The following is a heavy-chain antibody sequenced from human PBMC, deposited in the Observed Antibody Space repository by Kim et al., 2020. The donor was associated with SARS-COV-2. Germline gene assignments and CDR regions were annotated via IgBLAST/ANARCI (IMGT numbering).Heavy chain of an antibody. CDR1: GYTFTGYY. CDR2: INPNSGGT. Sequence: ASVKVSCKASGYTFTGYYMHWVRQAPGQGLEWMGRINPNSGGTNYAQKFQGRVTMTRDTSISTAYMELSRLRSDDTTVYYCARPLYGQQLDSDAVDIWGQRTMVTVSS. J-gene: IGHJ3*02. V-gene: IGHV1-2*06. D-gene: IGHD6-13*01. CDR3: ARPLYGQQLDSDAVDI.